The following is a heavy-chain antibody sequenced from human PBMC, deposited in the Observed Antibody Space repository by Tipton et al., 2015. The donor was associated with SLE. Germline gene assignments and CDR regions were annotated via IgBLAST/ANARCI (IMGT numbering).Heavy chain of an antibody. V-gene: IGHV1-2*02. CDR1: GYTFTGHY. CDR3: ARGPGYCSSTSCSNYYYYYMDV. CDR2: INPNSGGT. D-gene: IGHD2-2*03. Sequence: QSGPEVKKPGASVKVSCKASGYTFTGHYMHWVRQAPGQGLEWMGWINPNSGGTNYAQKFQGRVTMTRDTSISTAYMELSRLRSDDTAVYYCARGPGYCSSTSCSNYYYYYMDVWGKGTTVTVSS. J-gene: IGHJ6*03.